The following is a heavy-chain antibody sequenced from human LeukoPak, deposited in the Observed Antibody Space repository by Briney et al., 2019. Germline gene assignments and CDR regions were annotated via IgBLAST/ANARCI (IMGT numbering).Heavy chain of an antibody. Sequence: ASVKVSFKASGYTFTIYYMHWVRQAPGQGLEWMGIINPSGGSTSYAQKFQGRVTMTRDTSTSTVYMELSSLRSEDTAVYYCARPISNYYYDSSGYDGRDDAFDIWGQGTMVTVS. CDR1: GYTFTIYY. V-gene: IGHV1-46*01. D-gene: IGHD3-22*01. CDR2: INPSGGST. J-gene: IGHJ3*02. CDR3: ARPISNYYYDSSGYDGRDDAFDI.